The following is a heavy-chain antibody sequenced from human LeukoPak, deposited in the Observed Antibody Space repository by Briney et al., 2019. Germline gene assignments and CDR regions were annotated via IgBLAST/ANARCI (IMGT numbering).Heavy chain of an antibody. CDR3: ARNHTIYTKLYYYYYGMDV. CDR2: IIPILGIA. V-gene: IGHV1-69*04. J-gene: IGHJ6*02. Sequence: VASVKVSCKASGGTLSSYAISWVRQAPGQGLEWRGRIIPILGIANYAPTIQGRVTITVDTSTSKAYMELSCVRAADTAVYYCARNHTIYTKLYYYYYGMDVWGQGTTVTVSS. CDR1: GGTLSSYA. D-gene: IGHD2-2*02.